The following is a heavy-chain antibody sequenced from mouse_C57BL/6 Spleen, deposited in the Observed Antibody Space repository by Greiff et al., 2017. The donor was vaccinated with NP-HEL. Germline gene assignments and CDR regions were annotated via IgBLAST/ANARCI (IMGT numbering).Heavy chain of an antibody. Sequence: QVQLQQPGAELVKPGASVKLSCKASGYTFTSYWMHWVKQRPGRGLEWIGRIDPDSGGTKYNEKFKSKATLTVDKPSSTAYMQLSSLTSEDSAVYYCARGKRDYYGSSYGLWYFDVWGTGTTVTVSS. D-gene: IGHD1-1*01. CDR2: IDPDSGGT. CDR3: ARGKRDYYGSSYGLWYFDV. J-gene: IGHJ1*03. V-gene: IGHV1-72*01. CDR1: GYTFTSYW.